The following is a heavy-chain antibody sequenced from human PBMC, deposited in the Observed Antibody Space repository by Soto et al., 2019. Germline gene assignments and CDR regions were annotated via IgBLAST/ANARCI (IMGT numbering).Heavy chain of an antibody. CDR1: GGSISSGDYY. Sequence: SETLSLTCTVSGGSISSGDYYWSWIRQPPGKGLEWIGYIYYSGSTYYNPSLKSRVTISVDTSKNQFSLKLSSVTAADTAVYYCARGLFTIFGVVTAHYGMDVWGQGTTVTVSS. CDR3: ARGLFTIFGVVTAHYGMDV. V-gene: IGHV4-30-4*01. CDR2: IYYSGST. D-gene: IGHD3-3*01. J-gene: IGHJ6*02.